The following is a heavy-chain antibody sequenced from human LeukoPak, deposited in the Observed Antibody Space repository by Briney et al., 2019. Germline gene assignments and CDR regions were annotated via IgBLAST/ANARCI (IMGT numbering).Heavy chain of an antibody. CDR2: ISGSGDNT. CDR1: GFTFSSYA. Sequence: GSLRLSCAASGFTFSSYAMSWVRQAPGKGLEWVSGISGSGDNTYYADSVKGRFTISRDNSKNTLYVQVNSLGTEDTAVYYCARGGRTPDSWGQGTLVTVSS. CDR3: ARGGRTPDS. J-gene: IGHJ4*02. V-gene: IGHV3-23*01.